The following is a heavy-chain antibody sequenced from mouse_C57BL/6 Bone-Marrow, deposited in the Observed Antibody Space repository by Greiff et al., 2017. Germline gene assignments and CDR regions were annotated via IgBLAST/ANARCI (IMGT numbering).Heavy chain of an antibody. V-gene: IGHV5-4*01. D-gene: IGHD2-4*01. CDR1: GFTFSSYA. CDR2: ISDGGSYT. CDR3: AREDDYDLAY. J-gene: IGHJ3*01. Sequence: EVQLVESGGGLVQPGGSLKLSCAASGFTFSSYAMSWVRQTPEKRLEWVATISDGGSYTYYPDNVKGRFTISRDNAKNNLYLQMSHLKSEDTAMYYCAREDDYDLAYWGQGTLVTVSA.